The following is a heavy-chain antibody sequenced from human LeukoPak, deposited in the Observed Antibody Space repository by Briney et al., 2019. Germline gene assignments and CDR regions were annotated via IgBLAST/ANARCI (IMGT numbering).Heavy chain of an antibody. CDR3: ATEVYYDSSGYRKPIDY. D-gene: IGHD3-22*01. Sequence: ASVKVSCKASGYTLTGLSMHWVRQAPGKGLEWMGGFDPEDGGTIYAQKFQGRVTMTEDTSTDTAYMELSSLRSEDTAVYYCATEVYYDSSGYRKPIDYWGQGTLVTVCS. CDR2: FDPEDGGT. CDR1: GYTLTGLS. J-gene: IGHJ4*02. V-gene: IGHV1-24*01.